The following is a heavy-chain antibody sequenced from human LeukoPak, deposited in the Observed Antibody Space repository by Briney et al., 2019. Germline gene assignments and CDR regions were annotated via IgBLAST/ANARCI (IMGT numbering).Heavy chain of an antibody. V-gene: IGHV3-23*01. D-gene: IGHD2-21*02. J-gene: IGHJ6*02. CDR1: GFSFSSYA. Sequence: PGGSLRLSCAASGFSFSSYAMSWVRQAPGKGLEWVSTISGGGDTTYYADSVKGRFTISRENSKNTLYLQMDSPRAEDTAVYYCAKDFVEAYCGGDCYTGYYYYGMDVWGQGTTVTVSS. CDR3: AKDFVEAYCGGDCYTGYYYYGMDV. CDR2: ISGGGDTT.